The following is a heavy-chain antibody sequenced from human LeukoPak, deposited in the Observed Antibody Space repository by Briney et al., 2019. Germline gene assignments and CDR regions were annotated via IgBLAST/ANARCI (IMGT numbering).Heavy chain of an antibody. V-gene: IGHV3-30*03. CDR1: GFTFSSYG. CDR2: ISYDGSNK. J-gene: IGHJ4*02. D-gene: IGHD4-17*01. Sequence: GGSLRLSCAASGFTFSSYGMHWVRQAPGKGLERVAVISYDGSNKYYADSVKGRFTISRDNSKNTLYLQMNSLRAEDTAVYYCATDRYGDYGSSFDYWGQGTLVTVSS. CDR3: ATDRYGDYGSSFDY.